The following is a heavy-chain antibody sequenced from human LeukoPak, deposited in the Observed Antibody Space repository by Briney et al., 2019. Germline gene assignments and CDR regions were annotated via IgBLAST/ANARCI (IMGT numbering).Heavy chain of an antibody. Sequence: GGSLRLSCAASGFTFSSYAMSWVRQAPGKGLEWVSAISGSGGSTYYADSAKGRVTISRDNSKNTLYLQTNSLRAQDTAVYYCAKWVGLDYFDYWGQGTLVTVSS. V-gene: IGHV3-23*01. J-gene: IGHJ4*02. CDR3: AKWVGLDYFDY. D-gene: IGHD1-26*01. CDR1: GFTFSSYA. CDR2: ISGSGGST.